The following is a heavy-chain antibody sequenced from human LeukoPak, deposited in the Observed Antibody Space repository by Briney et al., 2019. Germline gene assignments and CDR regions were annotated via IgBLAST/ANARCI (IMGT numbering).Heavy chain of an antibody. V-gene: IGHV3-15*01. Sequence: GGSLRLSCAASGFTFDKAWMSWVRQAPGKGLEWVGHIKGEPDGGTTHYAASVKGRFFISKDYSKNMVYLQMNSLEGDDTAVYYCTTDRGIAIRPLFDYWGQGTLVTVSS. CDR1: GFTFDKAW. CDR2: IKGEPDGGTT. D-gene: IGHD6-13*01. J-gene: IGHJ4*02. CDR3: TTDRGIAIRPLFDY.